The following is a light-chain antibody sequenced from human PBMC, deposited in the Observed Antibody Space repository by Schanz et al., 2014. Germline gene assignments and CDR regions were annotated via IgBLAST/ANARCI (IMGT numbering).Light chain of an antibody. CDR2: EVN. J-gene: IGLJ2*01. CDR1: SSDIDGYNY. V-gene: IGLV2-8*01. CDR3: SSYAGNNKLL. Sequence: QSVLTQPASVSGSPGQSITISCTGISSDIDGYNYVSWYQQHPGRAPKLMIYEVNKRPSGVPDRFTGSKSGNTASLTVSGLQAEDEGDYYCSSYAGNNKLLFGGGTKLTVL.